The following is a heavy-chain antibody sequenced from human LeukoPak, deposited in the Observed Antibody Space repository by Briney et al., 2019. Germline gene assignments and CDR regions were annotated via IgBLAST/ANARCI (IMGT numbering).Heavy chain of an antibody. CDR1: GLTLRSYA. Sequence: GRSLRLSCAASGLTLRSYAMHWVRQAPGKGLEWVAVISYDGSNKHYADSVKGRFTISRDNSKNTLYLQMNSLRAEDTAVYYCARESAGGAYFDYWGQGTLVTVSS. D-gene: IGHD6-13*01. J-gene: IGHJ4*02. V-gene: IGHV3-30*01. CDR3: ARESAGGAYFDY. CDR2: ISYDGSNK.